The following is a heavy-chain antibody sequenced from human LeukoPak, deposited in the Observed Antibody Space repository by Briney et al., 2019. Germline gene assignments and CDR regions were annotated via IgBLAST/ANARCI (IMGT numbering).Heavy chain of an antibody. Sequence: GASLKISCKGSGSSFTSYWIGWVRQMPGKGLERMGIIYPGDSDTRYSPSFQGQVTISADKSVSTAYLQWSSLKASDTAMYYCARGENAVSYYFDYWGQGTLVTVSS. CDR2: IYPGDSDT. D-gene: IGHD2-2*01. CDR1: GSSFTSYW. J-gene: IGHJ4*02. CDR3: ARGENAVSYYFDY. V-gene: IGHV5-51*01.